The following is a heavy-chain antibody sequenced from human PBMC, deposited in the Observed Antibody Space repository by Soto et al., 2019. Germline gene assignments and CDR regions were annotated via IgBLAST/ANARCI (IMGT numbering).Heavy chain of an antibody. CDR2: IYPGDSDT. V-gene: IGHV5-51*01. Sequence: RESLKISCKGSGYSLTSYWIGWVRQMPGKGLEWMGIIYPGDSDTRYSPSFQGQVTISADKSISTAYLQWSSLKASDTAMYYCARHCYDILTCSYDYWGQGTLVTVSS. CDR1: GYSLTSYW. D-gene: IGHD3-9*01. CDR3: ARHCYDILTCSYDY. J-gene: IGHJ4*02.